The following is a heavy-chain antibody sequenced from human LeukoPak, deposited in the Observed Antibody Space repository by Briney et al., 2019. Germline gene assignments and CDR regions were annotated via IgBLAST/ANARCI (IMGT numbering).Heavy chain of an antibody. CDR2: IIPILGIA. Sequence: SVTVSCKASGGTFSSYTIRWVRQAPGQGLEWMGRIIPILGIANYAQKFQGRVTITADKSTSTAYMELSSLRSEDTAVYYCARDSGYYSVDAFDIWGQGTMVTVSS. CDR1: GGTFSSYT. J-gene: IGHJ3*02. D-gene: IGHD3-22*01. CDR3: ARDSGYYSVDAFDI. V-gene: IGHV1-69*02.